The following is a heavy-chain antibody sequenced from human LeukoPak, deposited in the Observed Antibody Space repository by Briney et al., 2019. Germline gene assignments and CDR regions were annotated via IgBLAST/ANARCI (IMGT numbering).Heavy chain of an antibody. V-gene: IGHV4-59*01. D-gene: IGHD3-22*01. Sequence: SETLSLTCTVSGGSISSYYWSWIRQPPGKGLEWIGYIYYSGSTNYNPSLKSRVTISVDTSKNQFSLKLSSVTAADTAVYYCARDHYDHDAFDIWGQGTMVTVSS. CDR2: IYYSGST. CDR1: GGSISSYY. CDR3: ARDHYDHDAFDI. J-gene: IGHJ3*02.